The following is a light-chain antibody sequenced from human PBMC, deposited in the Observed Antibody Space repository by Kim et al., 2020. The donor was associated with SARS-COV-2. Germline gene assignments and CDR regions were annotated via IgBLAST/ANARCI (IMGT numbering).Light chain of an antibody. V-gene: IGLV2-14*03. CDR2: DVN. CDR3: NSYTSTNTRV. CDR1: SSDVGGYDF. J-gene: IGLJ3*02. Sequence: QSALTQPASVSGSPGQSITISCIGTSSDVGGYDFVSWYQQHPGKAPKLIIYDVNDRPSAVSDRFSGSKSGNTASLTISGLQPEDEAIYYCNSYTSTNTRVFGGGTQLTVL.